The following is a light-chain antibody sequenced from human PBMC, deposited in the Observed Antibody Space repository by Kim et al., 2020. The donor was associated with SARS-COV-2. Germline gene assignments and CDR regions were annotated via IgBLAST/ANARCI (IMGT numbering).Light chain of an antibody. J-gene: IGLJ1*01. CDR1: SSDVGGYNY. CDR2: DVS. V-gene: IGLV2-14*03. Sequence: GQSITLSCTATSSDVGGYNYVSWYQQHPGKAPNLMNYDVSNRPSGVSNRSSGSKSGKTASLTISGLQAEDEDDYYCRSYTSSSTLVFGTGTKVTVL. CDR3: RSYTSSSTLV.